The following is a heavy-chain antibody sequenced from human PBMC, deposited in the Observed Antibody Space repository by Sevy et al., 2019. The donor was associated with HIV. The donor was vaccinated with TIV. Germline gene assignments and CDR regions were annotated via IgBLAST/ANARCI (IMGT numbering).Heavy chain of an antibody. CDR1: GGSFSNFP. J-gene: IGHJ3*02. V-gene: IGHV1-69*13. Sequence: ASVKVSCKASGGSFSNFPVSWVRQAPGQRLEWMGMINSKFGTTDYAQKFQGRVTIAADESTTTAYMELTSLGSDDTAMYYCAREIPVDVSGYYSVDAFDIWGQGTKVTVSS. CDR2: INSKFGTT. CDR3: AREIPVDVSGYYSVDAFDI. D-gene: IGHD3-22*01.